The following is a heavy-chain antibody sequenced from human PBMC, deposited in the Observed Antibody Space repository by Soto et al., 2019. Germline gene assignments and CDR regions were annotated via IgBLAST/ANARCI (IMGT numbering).Heavy chain of an antibody. J-gene: IGHJ5*02. D-gene: IGHD6-6*01. CDR3: ARGGSSSSVWFDP. CDR2: IYYSGST. V-gene: IGHV4-31*03. CDR1: GGSISSGGYY. Sequence: SETLSLTCTVSGGSISSGGYYWSWIRQHPGKGLEWIGYIYYSGSTYYNPSLRSRVTISVDTSKNQFSLKLSSVTAADTAVYYCARGGSSSSVWFDPWGQGTLVTV.